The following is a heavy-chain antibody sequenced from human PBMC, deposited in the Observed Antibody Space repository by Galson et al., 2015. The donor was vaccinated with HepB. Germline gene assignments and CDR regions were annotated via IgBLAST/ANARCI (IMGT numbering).Heavy chain of an antibody. CDR3: ASPYQIGAAADDAFDI. CDR2: IKEDGSAK. CDR1: GFTFSNYW. V-gene: IGHV3-7*01. J-gene: IGHJ3*02. D-gene: IGHD6-13*01. Sequence: SLRLSCAASGFTFSNYWMSWVRQAPGKGLEWVANIKEDGSAKYYADSVKGRFTISRDNSKNTLYLQMNSLRAEDTAVYYCASPYQIGAAADDAFDIWGQGTMVTVSS.